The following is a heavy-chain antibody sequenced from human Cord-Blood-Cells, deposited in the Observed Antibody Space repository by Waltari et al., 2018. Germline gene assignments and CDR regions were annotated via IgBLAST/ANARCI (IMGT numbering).Heavy chain of an antibody. J-gene: IGHJ3*02. Sequence: EVQLVESGGGLVKPGGSLRLSCAASGFTFSSYSMNWVRQAPGKGLEWVSTISSSSSYLYYADSVKGRFTISRDNAKNSLYLQMNSLRAEDTAVYYCARRDDAFDIWGQGTMVTVSS. CDR1: GFTFSSYS. CDR3: ARRDDAFDI. CDR2: ISSSSSYL. V-gene: IGHV3-21*01.